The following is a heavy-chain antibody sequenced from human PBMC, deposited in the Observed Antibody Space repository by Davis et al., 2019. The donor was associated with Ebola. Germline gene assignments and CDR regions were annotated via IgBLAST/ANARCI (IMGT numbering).Heavy chain of an antibody. CDR1: GFAFSLYS. V-gene: IGHV3-21*01. CDR3: AGEGAGYCTEGLCQRDALHY. Sequence: PGGSLRLSCAASGFAFSLYSMNRVRQAPGKGLEWVSSISSSSDSMYYAESVKGRFTVSRDNAKNSVYLVMNSLRAEDTAVYFCAGEGAGYCTEGLCQRDALHYWGPGTLVTVSS. D-gene: IGHD2-8*01. J-gene: IGHJ4*02. CDR2: ISSSSDSM.